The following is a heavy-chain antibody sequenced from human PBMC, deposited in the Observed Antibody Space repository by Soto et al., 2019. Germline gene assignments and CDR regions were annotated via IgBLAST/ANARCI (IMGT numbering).Heavy chain of an antibody. J-gene: IGHJ3*02. CDR3: ARQGGDDSSGYYGHDAFDI. CDR2: ISWNSGSI. D-gene: IGHD3-22*01. CDR1: GFTFDDYA. Sequence: EVQLVESGGGLVQPGRSLRLSCAASGFTFDDYAMHWVRQAPGKGLEWVSGISWNSGSIGYADSVKGRFTISRDNAKNSLYLQMNSLRAEDTAVYYCARQGGDDSSGYYGHDAFDIWGQGTMVTVSS. V-gene: IGHV3-9*01.